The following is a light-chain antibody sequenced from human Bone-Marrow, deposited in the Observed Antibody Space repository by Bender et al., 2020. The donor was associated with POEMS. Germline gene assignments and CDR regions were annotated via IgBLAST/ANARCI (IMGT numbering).Light chain of an antibody. CDR2: DIR. CDR1: SSDVGGYNF. CDR3: SSYTSSTLV. Sequence: QSALTQPASVSGSPGQSITISCTGTSSDVGGYNFVSWYQQHPGKAPKFMIYDIRRPPSGFYNRFAGSKADNAASLTSGGLQDEDEDYYYCSSYTSSTLVFGAGTKLTVL. J-gene: IGLJ3*02. V-gene: IGLV2-14*03.